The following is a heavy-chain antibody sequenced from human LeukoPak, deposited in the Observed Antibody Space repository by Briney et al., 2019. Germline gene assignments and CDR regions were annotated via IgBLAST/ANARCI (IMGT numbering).Heavy chain of an antibody. CDR1: GYTFTSYG. V-gene: IGHV1-18*01. D-gene: IGHD3-3*01. Sequence: GASVKVSCKASGYTFTSYGISWVRQAPGQGLEWMGWISVYNGNTNYAQKLQGRVTMTRDMSTSTVYMELSSLRSEDTAVYYCARGRWSGYWVFDYWGQGTLVTVSS. J-gene: IGHJ4*02. CDR3: ARGRWSGYWVFDY. CDR2: ISVYNGNT.